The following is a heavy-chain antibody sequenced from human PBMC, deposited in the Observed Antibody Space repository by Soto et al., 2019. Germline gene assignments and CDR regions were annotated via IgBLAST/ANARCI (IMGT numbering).Heavy chain of an antibody. V-gene: IGHV4-31*03. CDR1: GGSISTGGYY. D-gene: IGHD4-17*01. CDR2: IQYSGTT. J-gene: IGHJ4*02. CDR3: ATRPVTTTFDC. Sequence: QVQLQESGPGLVEPSQTLSLTCTVSGGSISTGGYYWSWIRQHPGKGLEWIGYIQYSGTTFYNPSLKSRVTIAVDTSKNQFYLKLSSVTAADTAVYYCATRPVTTTFDCWGQGTLVSVSS.